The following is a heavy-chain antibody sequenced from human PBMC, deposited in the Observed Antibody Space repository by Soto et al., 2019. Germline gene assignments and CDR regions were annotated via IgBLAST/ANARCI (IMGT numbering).Heavy chain of an antibody. J-gene: IGHJ4*02. Sequence: SETLSLTCFVSGGSVSRGSYYWTWIRQPPGKGLEWIGYILDSGTTDYNPSLKSRVTMSVDTSKNQFSLNLRSVTAADTAVYYCARQRVLPAQYHFDSWGQGVVVTVSS. CDR3: ARQRVLPAQYHFDS. D-gene: IGHD6-13*01. V-gene: IGHV4-61*01. CDR2: ILDSGTT. CDR1: GGSVSRGSYY.